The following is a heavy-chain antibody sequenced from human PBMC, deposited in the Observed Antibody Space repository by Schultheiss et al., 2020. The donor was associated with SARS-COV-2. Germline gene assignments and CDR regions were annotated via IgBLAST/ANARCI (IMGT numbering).Heavy chain of an antibody. CDR2: IYYSGST. D-gene: IGHD3-3*01. V-gene: IGHV4-59*01. Sequence: SETLSLTCAVYGGSFSGDYWSWIRQPPGKGLEWIGYIYYSGSTNYNPSLKSRVTISVDTSKNQFSLKLSSVTAADTAMYYCARRYDFWSGYYYYYYMDVWGKGTTVTVSS. CDR1: GGSFSGDY. J-gene: IGHJ6*03. CDR3: ARRYDFWSGYYYYYYMDV.